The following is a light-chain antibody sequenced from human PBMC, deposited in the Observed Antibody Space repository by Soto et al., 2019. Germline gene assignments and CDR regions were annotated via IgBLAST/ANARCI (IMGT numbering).Light chain of an antibody. Sequence: QSVLTQPRSVSGSPGQSVTISCTGTSSDVGGYNCVSWYQQHPGKAPKLMIYDVTKRPSGVPDRFSGSKSGNTASLTISGLQAEDEADYYCCSYAGSYTFDVFGTGTKAPS. J-gene: IGLJ1*01. CDR3: CSYAGSYTFDV. CDR1: SSDVGGYNC. CDR2: DVT. V-gene: IGLV2-11*01.